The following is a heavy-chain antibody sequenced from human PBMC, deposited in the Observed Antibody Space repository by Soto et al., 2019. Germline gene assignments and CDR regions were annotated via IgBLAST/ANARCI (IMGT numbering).Heavy chain of an antibody. CDR2: ISGSGGST. Sequence: GGSLRLSCAASGFTFSSYAMSWVRQAPGKGLEWVSAISGSGGSTYYADSVKGRFTISRDNSKNTLYLQMNSLRAEDTAVYYCAKGSIIFDSSGYYWFDPWGQGTLVTVSS. D-gene: IGHD3-22*01. V-gene: IGHV3-23*01. CDR1: GFTFSSYA. CDR3: AKGSIIFDSSGYYWFDP. J-gene: IGHJ5*02.